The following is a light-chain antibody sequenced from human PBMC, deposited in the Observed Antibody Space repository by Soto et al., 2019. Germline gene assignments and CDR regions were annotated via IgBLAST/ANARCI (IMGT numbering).Light chain of an antibody. V-gene: IGKV1-5*03. CDR1: EDIRTW. CDR2: SAS. J-gene: IGKJ4*01. Sequence: DIQMTQSPSTLSASVGDRVTSTCRASEDIRTWLAWYQQKPGKAPKLLIYSASSLETGVPSRFSGSGSGTDFTLTISSLQPDDFAAYFCQHYKSFSLTFGGGTKVDIK. CDR3: QHYKSFSLT.